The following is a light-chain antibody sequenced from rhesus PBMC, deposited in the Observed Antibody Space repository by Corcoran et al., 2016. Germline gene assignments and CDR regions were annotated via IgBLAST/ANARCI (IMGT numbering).Light chain of an antibody. CDR1: QSISNY. V-gene: IGKV1-41*01. CDR3: QQFKNYRT. J-gene: IGKJ1*01. CDR2: SAS. Sequence: DIQMTQSPSSLSASVGDRVTITCRASQSISNYLNWYQQEPGKAPKLLIYSASSLQSGVPSRFRGSGSGTEFTLTIRSLQPEDFATYYCQQFKNYRTFGQGTKVEIK.